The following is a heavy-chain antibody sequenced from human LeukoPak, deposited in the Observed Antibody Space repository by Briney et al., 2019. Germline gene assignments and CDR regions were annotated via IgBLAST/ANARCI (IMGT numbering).Heavy chain of an antibody. CDR1: GGSISSYY. V-gene: IGHV4-59*08. Sequence: SETLSLTCTVSGGSISSYYWSWIRQPPGKGLEWIGYIYYSGSTHYNPSLKSRVTISVDTSKNQFSLKLRSVTAADTAVYYCARVPDYYDSSGTFDYWGQGTLVTVSS. J-gene: IGHJ4*02. CDR3: ARVPDYYDSSGTFDY. D-gene: IGHD3-22*01. CDR2: IYYSGST.